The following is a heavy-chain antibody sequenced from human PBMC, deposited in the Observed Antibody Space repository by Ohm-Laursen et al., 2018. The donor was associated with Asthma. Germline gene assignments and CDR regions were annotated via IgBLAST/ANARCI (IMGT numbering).Heavy chain of an antibody. CDR3: AKDDSTMVQGVITPFGFGMDV. D-gene: IGHD3-10*01. Sequence: SLRLSCAASGFTFSSYSMNWVRQAPGKGLEWVSYISSSSSTIYYADSVKGRFTISRDNSKNTLYLQMNSLRAEDTAVYYCAKDDSTMVQGVITPFGFGMDVWGQGTTVTVSS. J-gene: IGHJ6*02. V-gene: IGHV3-48*01. CDR1: GFTFSSYS. CDR2: ISSSSSTI.